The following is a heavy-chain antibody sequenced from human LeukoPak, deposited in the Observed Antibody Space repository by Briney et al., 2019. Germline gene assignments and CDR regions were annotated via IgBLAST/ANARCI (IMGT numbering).Heavy chain of an antibody. V-gene: IGHV3-13*01. CDR3: VREARGYHYTYSDY. CDR2: VSSGFHA. J-gene: IGHJ4*02. D-gene: IGHD5-18*01. CDR1: GFTLGSHD. Sequence: GGSLRLSCTASGFTLGSHDMHWVRQIPGQGLEWVAAVSSGFHAFFADSVQGRFTVSREDARNSLYLQMNSLRAGDTAVYYCVREARGYHYTYSDYWGQGTLVTVSS.